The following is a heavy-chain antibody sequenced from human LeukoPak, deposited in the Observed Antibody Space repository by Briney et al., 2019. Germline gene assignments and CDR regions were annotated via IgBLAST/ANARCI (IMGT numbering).Heavy chain of an antibody. CDR2: IYTSGST. CDR1: GGSISSYY. CDR3: ARGSRGYDSSSLLLYY. Sequence: SETLSLTCTVSGGSISSYYWSWTRQPAGKGLEWIGRIYTSGSTNYNPSLKSRVTMSVDTSKNQFSLKLSSVNAADTAVYYCARGSRGYDSSSLLLYYWGQGTLVTVSS. J-gene: IGHJ4*02. D-gene: IGHD3-22*01. V-gene: IGHV4-4*07.